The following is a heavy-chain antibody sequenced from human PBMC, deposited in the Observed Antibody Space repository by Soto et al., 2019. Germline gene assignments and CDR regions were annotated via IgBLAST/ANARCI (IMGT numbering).Heavy chain of an antibody. CDR2: INAHSGGT. Sequence: ASVKVSCKASGFSFTGYYIHWLRQAPGQGLEWMGWINAHSGGTEYAQKFQGRVTITADESTSTAYMELSSLRSEDTAVYYCARVQDCSGGSCYSGYYFDYWGQGTLVTVSS. D-gene: IGHD2-15*01. CDR3: ARVQDCSGGSCYSGYYFDY. J-gene: IGHJ4*02. CDR1: GFSFTGYY. V-gene: IGHV1-2*02.